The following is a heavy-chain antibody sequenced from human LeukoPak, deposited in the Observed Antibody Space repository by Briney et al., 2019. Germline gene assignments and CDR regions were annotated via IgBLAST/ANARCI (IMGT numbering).Heavy chain of an antibody. Sequence: GGSPRLSCVASGFTVSSNYMSWVRQAPGKGLEWVSVIYSGGTTYYADSVKGRFTISRDNSKNTLYLQMSSLRDEDAAVYYCARGRRDIYYGMDVWGQGTTVIVSS. D-gene: IGHD5-24*01. V-gene: IGHV3-66*01. CDR2: IYSGGTT. CDR3: ARGRRDIYYGMDV. J-gene: IGHJ6*02. CDR1: GFTVSSNY.